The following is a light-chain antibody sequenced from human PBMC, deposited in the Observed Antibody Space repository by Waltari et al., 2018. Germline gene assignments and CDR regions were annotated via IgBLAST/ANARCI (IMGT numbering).Light chain of an antibody. CDR2: GAS. CDR3: QQYNNWPPWT. Sequence: EIVMTPSPATLSVSPGERATLSCRASQRVSSNLAWYQQKPGQAPRLLIYGASTRATGIPARFSGSGSGTEFTLTISSLQSEDFAVYYCQQYNNWPPWTFGQGTKLEIK. V-gene: IGKV3-15*01. CDR1: QRVSSN. J-gene: IGKJ2*02.